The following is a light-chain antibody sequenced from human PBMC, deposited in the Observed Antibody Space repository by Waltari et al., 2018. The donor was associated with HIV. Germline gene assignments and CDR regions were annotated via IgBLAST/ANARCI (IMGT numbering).Light chain of an antibody. V-gene: IGLV2-8*01. Sequence: QSALTQPPSASGSPGQSVTISCTGTSSDVGGYNYVSWYQQFPGKVPKLLIYADTTRPSGVSDLFAGAKSGNTASLTVSGLQADDEADYYCSSYGGTNNFIVFGGGTKLTVL. J-gene: IGLJ2*01. CDR3: SSYGGTNNFIV. CDR2: ADT. CDR1: SSDVGGYNY.